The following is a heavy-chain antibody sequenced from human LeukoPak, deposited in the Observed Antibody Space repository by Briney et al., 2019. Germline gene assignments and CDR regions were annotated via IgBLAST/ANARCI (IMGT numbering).Heavy chain of an antibody. J-gene: IGHJ6*03. CDR1: GFTVSSNY. V-gene: IGHV3-53*01. CDR3: AKGLRTGVGPYMGYHYYMDV. D-gene: IGHD3-16*01. CDR2: IYSGGST. Sequence: GSLRLSCAASGFTVSSNYMSWVRQAPGKGLEWVSVIYSGGSTYYADSVKGRFTISRDNSYNTVSLQMNSLRDEDTGVYFCAKGLRTGVGPYMGYHYYMDVWGKGATVTVSS.